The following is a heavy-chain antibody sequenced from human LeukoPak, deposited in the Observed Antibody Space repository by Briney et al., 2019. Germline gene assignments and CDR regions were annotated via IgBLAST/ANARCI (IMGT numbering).Heavy chain of an antibody. CDR1: GFAFSDYY. J-gene: IGHJ4*02. Sequence: GGSLRLSCAASGFAFSDYYMSWIRQAPGKGLEWVSGISGSGGSTYYADSVKGRFTISRDNSKNTLFLQMNSLRVEDTAVYYCAKNRGSGSYYESDYWGQGTLVTVSS. CDR2: ISGSGGST. V-gene: IGHV3-23*01. CDR3: AKNRGSGSYYESDY. D-gene: IGHD3-10*01.